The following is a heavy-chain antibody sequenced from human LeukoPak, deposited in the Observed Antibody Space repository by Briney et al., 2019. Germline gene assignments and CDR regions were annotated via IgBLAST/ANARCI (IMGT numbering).Heavy chain of an antibody. D-gene: IGHD6-6*01. Sequence: GGSLRLSCAASGFTFRNHWMHWVRQTPGKGLVWVSRISSDGSSTTYADSAKGRFTISRDNAKNTLYLQMNNLRAEDTAMYYCARDQRVTGRPDIDYWGQGTLVIVSS. V-gene: IGHV3-74*03. J-gene: IGHJ4*02. CDR2: ISSDGSST. CDR3: ARDQRVTGRPDIDY. CDR1: GFTFRNHW.